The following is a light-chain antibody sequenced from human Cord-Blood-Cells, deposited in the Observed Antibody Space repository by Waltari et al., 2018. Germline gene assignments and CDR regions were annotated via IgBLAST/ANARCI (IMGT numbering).Light chain of an antibody. CDR1: QGISNY. CDR2: AAS. Sequence: DIQMTQSPSSLSASVGDRVTITCRASQGISNYLAWYQQKPEKVPKLLIYAASTLQSGVPSRVSGSGSGTDFTLTISSLQPEDVATYYCQKYNSALTFGGGTKVEIK. J-gene: IGKJ4*01. CDR3: QKYNSALT. V-gene: IGKV1-27*01.